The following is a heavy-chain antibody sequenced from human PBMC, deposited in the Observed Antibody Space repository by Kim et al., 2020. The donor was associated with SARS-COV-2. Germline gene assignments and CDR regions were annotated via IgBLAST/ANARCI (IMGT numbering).Heavy chain of an antibody. CDR1: GFTFSTYS. V-gene: IGHV3-23*01. D-gene: IGHD3-3*02. J-gene: IGHJ3*02. CDR3: AKHFSSGAFDI. CDR2: VGTSGVSK. Sequence: GGSLRLSCADSGFTFSTYSMIWARQAPGKGLEWVSAVGTSGVSKYYADSVKGRFSISKDNSRKTLYLQMDSLRADDTALYYCAKHFSSGAFDIWGQGTMV.